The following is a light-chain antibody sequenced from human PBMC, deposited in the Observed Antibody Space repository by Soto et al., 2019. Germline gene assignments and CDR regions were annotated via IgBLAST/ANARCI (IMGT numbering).Light chain of an antibody. J-gene: IGKJ4*01. CDR1: QSVSSSS. CDR2: GAS. CDR3: NKYQTSFT. Sequence: PGEGATLSCRASQSVSSSSLTWYQQKRGQAPRLLIYGASTRASGIPDRFSGSGYGTDFNLTISRLEPEDFAVYYFNKYQTSFTFGGGTNVEIK. V-gene: IGKV3-20*01.